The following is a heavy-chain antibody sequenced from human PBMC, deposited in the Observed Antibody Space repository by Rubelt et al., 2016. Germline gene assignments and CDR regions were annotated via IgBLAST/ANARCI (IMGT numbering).Heavy chain of an antibody. J-gene: IGHJ6*02. V-gene: IGHV3-53*01. CDR2: LYSGGTT. Sequence: GKGLEWVSVLYSGGTTFNADSVKGRFTISRDNSKNTLYLQMNSLRAEDTAVYYCARTAGEYQLPYYYYGMDVWGQGTTVTVSS. CDR3: ARTAGEYQLPYYYYGMDV. D-gene: IGHD2-2*01.